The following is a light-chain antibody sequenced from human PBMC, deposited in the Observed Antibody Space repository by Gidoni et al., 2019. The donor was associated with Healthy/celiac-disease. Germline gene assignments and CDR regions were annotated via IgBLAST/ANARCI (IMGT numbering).Light chain of an antibody. V-gene: IGLV2-14*03. CDR2: DVI. J-gene: IGLJ2*01. CDR3: SSYTSSSTVV. CDR1: SSDVGGYNY. Sequence: QSALTQPASVSGSPGQTITISCTGTSSDVGGYNYVSWYQHHPGKAPKLMIYDVINRPSGGSNRFSGSKSGNTASLTISGLQAEDEADYYCSSYTSSSTVVFGGGTKLTVL.